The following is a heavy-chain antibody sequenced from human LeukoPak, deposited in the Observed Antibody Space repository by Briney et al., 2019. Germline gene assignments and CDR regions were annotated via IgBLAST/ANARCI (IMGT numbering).Heavy chain of an antibody. V-gene: IGHV3-21*01. D-gene: IGHD2/OR15-2a*01. CDR2: ISSSSSYI. J-gene: IGHJ4*02. CDR1: GFTFSSYS. Sequence: GGSLRLSCAASGFTFSSYSMNWVSQAPGKGLEWVSSISSSSSYIYYADSVKGRFTISRDNAKNSLYLQMNSLRAEDTAVYYCASTASIHDYFDYWGQGTLVTVSS. CDR3: ASTASIHDYFDY.